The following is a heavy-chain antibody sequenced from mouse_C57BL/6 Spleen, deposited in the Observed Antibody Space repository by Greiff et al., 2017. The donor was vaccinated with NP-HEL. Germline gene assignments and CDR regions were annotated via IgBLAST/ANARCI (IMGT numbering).Heavy chain of an antibody. CDR3: ARYTTVVATGFDY. J-gene: IGHJ2*01. CDR1: GFNIKDYY. CDR2: IDPEDGET. V-gene: IGHV14-2*01. D-gene: IGHD1-1*01. Sequence: VQLQQSGAELVKPGASVKLSCTASGFNIKDYYMHWVKQRTEQGLEWIGRIDPEDGETKYAPKFQGKATITADTSSNPAYLQLRRLTSEDTAVYYCARYTTVVATGFDYWGQGTTLTVSS.